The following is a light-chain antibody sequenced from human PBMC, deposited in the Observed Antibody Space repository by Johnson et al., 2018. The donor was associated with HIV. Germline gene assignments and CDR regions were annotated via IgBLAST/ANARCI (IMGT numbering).Light chain of an antibody. V-gene: IGLV1-51*02. CDR3: GTWDSSLSAGV. CDR2: ENN. CDR1: SSNIGNNY. Sequence: VLTQPPSVSAAPGQKVTISCSGSSSNIGNNYVSWYQQLPGTAPKLLIYENNKRPSGIPDRFSGSKSGTSATLGITGLQTGDEADYYCGTWDSSLSAGVFGTGTKVTVL. J-gene: IGLJ1*01.